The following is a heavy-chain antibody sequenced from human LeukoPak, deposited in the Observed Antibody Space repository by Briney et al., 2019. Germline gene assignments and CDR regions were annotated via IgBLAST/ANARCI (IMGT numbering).Heavy chain of an antibody. CDR3: AGGEQWLVLGY. J-gene: IGHJ4*02. CDR2: IYYSGST. Sequence: SETLSLTCTVSGGSISSYYWSWIRQPPGKGLEWIGYIYYSGSTNHNPSLKSRVTISVDTSKSQFSLKLSSVTAADTAVYYCAGGEQWLVLGYWGQGTLVTVSS. CDR1: GGSISSYY. V-gene: IGHV4-59*01. D-gene: IGHD6-19*01.